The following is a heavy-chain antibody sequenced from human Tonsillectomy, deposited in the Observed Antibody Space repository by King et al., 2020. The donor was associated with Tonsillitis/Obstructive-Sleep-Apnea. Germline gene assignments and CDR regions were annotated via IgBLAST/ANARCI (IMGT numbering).Heavy chain of an antibody. CDR1: GGSISSYY. CDR2: IYYSGST. V-gene: IGHV4-59*08. J-gene: IGHJ4*02. Sequence: QLQESGPGLVKPSETLSLTCTVSGGSISSYYWSWIRQPPGKGLEWIGYIYYSGSTNYNPSLKSRVTISVDTSKNQFSLKLSSVTAADTAVYYCARLFGSTVVVDYWGQGTLVTVSS. D-gene: IGHD4-23*01. CDR3: ARLFGSTVVVDY.